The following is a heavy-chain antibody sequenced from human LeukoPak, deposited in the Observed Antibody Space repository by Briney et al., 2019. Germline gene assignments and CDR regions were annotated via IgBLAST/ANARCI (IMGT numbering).Heavy chain of an antibody. CDR3: AGGLGIAASYFDY. V-gene: IGHV4-59*01. CDR2: INYSGST. D-gene: IGHD6-13*01. J-gene: IGHJ4*02. CDR1: GGSFSSYH. Sequence: PSETLSLTCTVSGGSFSSYHWSWIRQPPGKGLEWIGYINYSGSTNYNPSLKSRVTISVDTSKNQFSLKLSSVTAADTAVSYCAGGLGIAASYFDYWSQASLVTVSS.